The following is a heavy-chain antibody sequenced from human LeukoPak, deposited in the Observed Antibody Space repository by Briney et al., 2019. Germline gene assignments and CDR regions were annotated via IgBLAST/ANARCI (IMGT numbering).Heavy chain of an antibody. CDR2: ISYDGSNK. Sequence: GRSLRLSCAASGFTFSSYAMHWVRQAPGKGLEWVAVISYDGSNKYYADSVKGRFTISRDNSKNTLYLQMNGLRAEDTAVYYCARDRTGSANWFDPWGQGTLVTVSS. V-gene: IGHV3-30-3*01. CDR1: GFTFSSYA. CDR3: ARDRTGSANWFDP. D-gene: IGHD6-25*01. J-gene: IGHJ5*02.